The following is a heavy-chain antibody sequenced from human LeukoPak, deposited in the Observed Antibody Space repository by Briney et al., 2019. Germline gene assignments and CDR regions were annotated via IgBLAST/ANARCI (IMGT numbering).Heavy chain of an antibody. CDR3: AGDGDYSGSGTYYNENWFDP. V-gene: IGHV1-18*01. D-gene: IGHD3-10*01. J-gene: IGHJ5*02. Sequence: ASVKVSCKASGYTFTSYGISWVRQAPGQGLEWMGWISAYNGNTNYAQKLQGRITMTTDTSTSTAYMDLRSLRSDDTAVYYCAGDGDYSGSGTYYNENWFDPWGQGTLVIVSA. CDR2: ISAYNGNT. CDR1: GYTFTSYG.